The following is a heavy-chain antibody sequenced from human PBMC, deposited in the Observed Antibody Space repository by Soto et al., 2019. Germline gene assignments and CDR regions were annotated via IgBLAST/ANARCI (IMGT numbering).Heavy chain of an antibody. J-gene: IGHJ5*02. CDR3: ARVKTIPWFDP. V-gene: IGHV3-21*01. CDR2: ISSSSSYI. Sequence: GGSLRLSCAASGFTFSSYSMNWVRQAPGKGLEWVSSISSSSSYIYYADSVKGRFTTSRDNAKNSLYLQMNSLRAEDTAVYYCARVKTIPWFDPWGQGTLVTVSS. CDR1: GFTFSSYS. D-gene: IGHD3-10*01.